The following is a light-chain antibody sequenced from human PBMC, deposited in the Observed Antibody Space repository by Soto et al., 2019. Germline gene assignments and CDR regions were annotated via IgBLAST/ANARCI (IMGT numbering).Light chain of an antibody. CDR3: QTWGTGIHVV. CDR1: SGHSSYA. J-gene: IGLJ2*01. V-gene: IGLV4-69*01. Sequence: QPVLTQSPSASASLGASVKLTCTLSSGHSSYAIAWHQQQPEKGPRYLMKLDSDGSHTKGDAIPDRFSGSSSGAERYLTISSLQSEDEADCQTWGTGIHVVFGGGTKLTVL. CDR2: LDSDGSH.